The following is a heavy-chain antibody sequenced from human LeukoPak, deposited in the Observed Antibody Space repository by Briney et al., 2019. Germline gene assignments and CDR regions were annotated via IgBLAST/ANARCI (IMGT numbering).Heavy chain of an antibody. CDR2: INPNSGGT. Sequence: ASVKVSCKSSGYTVTAYYIHWVRQAPGQGLDWMGLINPNSGGTNYAQKFQGRVTMTRDTSISTAYMELSKLTSDDTAVYYCARDKGTLGGDSWGPGTLVTVSS. CDR3: ARDKGTLGGDS. V-gene: IGHV1-2*02. CDR1: GYTVTAYY. J-gene: IGHJ4*02. D-gene: IGHD3-16*01.